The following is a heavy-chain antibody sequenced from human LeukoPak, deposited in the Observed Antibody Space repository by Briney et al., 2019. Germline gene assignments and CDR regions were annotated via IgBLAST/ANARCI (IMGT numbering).Heavy chain of an antibody. CDR2: IYHSGNT. V-gene: IGHV4-4*02. CDR1: GGSISSNNW. CDR3: ARSPGRDGYKAPFDY. J-gene: IGHJ4*02. Sequence: SETLSLTCAVSGGSISSNNWWSWVRQPPGKGLEWIGEIYHSGNTNYNPSLKSRVTISVDKSKNQFSLKLSSVTVVDTAVYYCARSPGRDGYKAPFDYWGQGTLVTVCS. D-gene: IGHD5-24*01.